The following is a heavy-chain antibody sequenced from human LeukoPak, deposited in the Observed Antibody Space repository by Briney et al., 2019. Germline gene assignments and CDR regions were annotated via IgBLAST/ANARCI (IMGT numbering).Heavy chain of an antibody. CDR2: INWNGGST. J-gene: IGHJ4*02. CDR3: ARVAYSSSYRRQLQMYYFDY. V-gene: IGHV3-20*01. Sequence: PGGSLRLSCAASGFTFHDYGMSWVRQAPGKGLEWVSGINWNGGSTGYADSVKGRLTITRDSAKNSLYLQMNSLGAEDTALYHCARVAYSSSYRRQLQMYYFDYWGQGTLVTVSS. CDR1: GFTFHDYG. D-gene: IGHD6-6*01.